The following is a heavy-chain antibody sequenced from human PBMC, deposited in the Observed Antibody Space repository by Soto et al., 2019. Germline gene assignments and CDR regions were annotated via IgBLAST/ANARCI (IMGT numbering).Heavy chain of an antibody. J-gene: IGHJ3*02. CDR1: GFTFSTYA. V-gene: IGHV3-30-3*01. D-gene: IGHD1-26*01. CDR2: ISYAGSNT. Sequence: QVQLVESGGGVVQPGRSLRLSCAASGFTFSTYALHWVRQAPGKGLEWVAVISYAGSNTYYADSVKGRFTISRDNSKNTLSLHMSSLRAEDTAVYYCARVWSYASAFDIWGQGTMVTVSS. CDR3: ARVWSYASAFDI.